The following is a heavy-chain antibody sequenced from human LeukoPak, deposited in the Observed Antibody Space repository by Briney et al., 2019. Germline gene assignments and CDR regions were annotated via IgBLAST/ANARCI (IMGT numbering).Heavy chain of an antibody. V-gene: IGHV3-53*01. D-gene: IGHD6-13*01. CDR2: IYSGGST. Sequence: GGSLRLSCAASGFTVSSNYMSWVRQAPGKGLEWVSVIYSGGSTYYADSVKGRFTISRDNSKNTLYLQMNSLRDEDTAMYYCARCDHAAAGSYWGQGTLVTVSS. J-gene: IGHJ4*02. CDR3: ARCDHAAAGSY. CDR1: GFTVSSNY.